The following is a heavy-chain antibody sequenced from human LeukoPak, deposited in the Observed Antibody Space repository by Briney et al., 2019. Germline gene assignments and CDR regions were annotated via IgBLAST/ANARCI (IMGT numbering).Heavy chain of an antibody. J-gene: IGHJ4*02. Sequence: GGSLRLSCAASGFAFSSYGMSWVRQAPGKGLEWVANIKGDGSDKYYLDSLKGRFTVSRDNAKNSLYLQVNSLRADDTAVYYCARPFGSGTYYQFDLWGQGTLVTVSS. CDR1: GFAFSSYG. CDR3: ARPFGSGTYYQFDL. CDR2: IKGDGSDK. D-gene: IGHD3-10*01. V-gene: IGHV3-7*04.